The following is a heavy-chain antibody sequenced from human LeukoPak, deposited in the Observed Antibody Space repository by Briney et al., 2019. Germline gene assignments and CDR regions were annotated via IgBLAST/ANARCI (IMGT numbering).Heavy chain of an antibody. CDR1: GFTFSSYS. V-gene: IGHV3-48*01. Sequence: GXXLXXSCAASGFTFSSYSMNWVRQAPGKGLEWVSYITTSSTTIYYADSVKGRFTISRDNSKNTLYLQMNSLRAEDTAVYYCAKSPIVGATWFHPWGQGTLVTVSS. CDR3: AKSPIVGATWFHP. J-gene: IGHJ5*02. D-gene: IGHD1-26*01. CDR2: ITTSSTTI.